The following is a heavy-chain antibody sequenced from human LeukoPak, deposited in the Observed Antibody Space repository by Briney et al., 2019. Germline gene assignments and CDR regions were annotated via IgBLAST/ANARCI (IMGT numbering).Heavy chain of an antibody. CDR3: AKDKSITARPLNYYYGMDV. Sequence: GGSLRLSCAASGFTFSSYWMSWVRQAPGKGLEWVAVISYDGSNKYYADSVKGRFTISRDNSKNTLYLQMNSLRAEDTAVYYCAKDKSITARPLNYYYGMDVWGQGTTVTVSS. J-gene: IGHJ6*02. D-gene: IGHD6-6*01. CDR1: GFTFSSYW. V-gene: IGHV3-30*18. CDR2: ISYDGSNK.